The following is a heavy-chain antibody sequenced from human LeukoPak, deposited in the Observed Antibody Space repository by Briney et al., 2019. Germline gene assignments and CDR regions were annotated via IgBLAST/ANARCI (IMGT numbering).Heavy chain of an antibody. J-gene: IGHJ4*02. CDR2: IYYGGST. Sequence: SGTLSLTCTVSGGSTSSYYWNWIRQPPGKGLEWIGYIYYGGSTDYNPSLKSRVTISKDTSKTQFSLRLSSVTAADTAVYYCARARLDSSGRFDYWGQGTLVTVSS. V-gene: IGHV4-59*01. D-gene: IGHD3-22*01. CDR3: ARARLDSSGRFDY. CDR1: GGSTSSYY.